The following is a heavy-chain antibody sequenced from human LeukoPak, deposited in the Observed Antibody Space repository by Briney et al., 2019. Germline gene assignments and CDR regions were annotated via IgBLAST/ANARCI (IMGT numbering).Heavy chain of an antibody. CDR2: IYYSGST. J-gene: IGHJ4*02. V-gene: IGHV4-61*01. D-gene: IGHD3-10*01. CDR3: ARMPMVRGVPFDY. Sequence: PSETLSLTCTVSGGSISSRTYYWSWIRQPPGKGLEWIGYIYYSGSTNYNPSLKSRVTISVDTSKNQFSLKLSSVTAADTAVYYCARMPMVRGVPFDYWGQGTLVTVSS. CDR1: GGSISSRTYY.